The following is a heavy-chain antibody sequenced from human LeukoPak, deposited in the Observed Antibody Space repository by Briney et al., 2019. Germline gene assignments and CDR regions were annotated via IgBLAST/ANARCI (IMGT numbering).Heavy chain of an antibody. D-gene: IGHD4-23*01. J-gene: IGHJ5*02. Sequence: GGSLRLSCAASRFSFSSYAMSWVRQAPGKGLEWVSSISSSSSYIYYADSVKGRFTISRDNAKNSLYLQMNSLRAEDTAVYYWARDDGGNSGGSWGQGTLVTVSS. CDR2: ISSSSSYI. CDR1: RFSFSSYA. V-gene: IGHV3-21*01. CDR3: ARDDGGNSGGS.